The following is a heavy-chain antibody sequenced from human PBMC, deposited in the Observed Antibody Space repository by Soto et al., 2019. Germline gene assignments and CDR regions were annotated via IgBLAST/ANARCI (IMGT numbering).Heavy chain of an antibody. J-gene: IGHJ4*02. V-gene: IGHV3-23*01. CDR3: AKDLSGSYLPDY. D-gene: IGHD1-26*01. Sequence: EVKLLESGGGLVQPGGSLRLSCAASGFTFSKYAMSWVRQAPGKGLEWVSVITGGGGGTYYADSVKGRFTISRDNSKNTLYVQMSSLRAEDTAVYYCAKDLSGSYLPDYWGRGTLVTVSS. CDR2: ITGGGGGT. CDR1: GFTFSKYA.